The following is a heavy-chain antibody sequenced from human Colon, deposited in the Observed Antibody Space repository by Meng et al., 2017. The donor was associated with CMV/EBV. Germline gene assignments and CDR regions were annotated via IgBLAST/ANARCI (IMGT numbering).Heavy chain of an antibody. V-gene: IGHV3-21*01. Sequence: GGSLRLSCAASGFTFSKYSINWVRQAPGKGLEWVSSISSSSYIYYADSVKGRFTISRDNAKNSLYLQMNSLRAEDTAVYYCARDSQEFTITNWLDPWGQGTLVTVSS. D-gene: IGHD3-10*01. J-gene: IGHJ5*02. CDR1: GFTFSKYS. CDR3: ARDSQEFTITNWLDP. CDR2: ISSSSYI.